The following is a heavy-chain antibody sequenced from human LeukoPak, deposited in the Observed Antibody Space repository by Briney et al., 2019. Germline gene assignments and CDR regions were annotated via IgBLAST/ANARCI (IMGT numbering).Heavy chain of an antibody. V-gene: IGHV3-23*01. CDR2: LSRSGGSR. CDR1: GFTFSNYG. J-gene: IGHJ6*03. CDR3: ARDPYSGDYGPYYYYYMDV. D-gene: IGHD1-26*01. Sequence: GVLRLSCAASGFTFSNYGMNWVRQAPGKGLEWVSALSRSGGSRYYADSVKGRFTISRDNSKNSLYLQMNGLRAEDTAVCYCARDPYSGDYGPYYYYYMDVWGKGTTVTISS.